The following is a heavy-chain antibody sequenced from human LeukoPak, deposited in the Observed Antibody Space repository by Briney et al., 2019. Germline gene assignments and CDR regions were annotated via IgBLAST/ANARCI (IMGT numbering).Heavy chain of an antibody. V-gene: IGHV4-39*01. J-gene: IGHJ4*02. CDR2: IYYSGST. CDR3: ARLYYYDSSGYVAY. D-gene: IGHD3-22*01. CDR1: GGSISSSSYY. Sequence: SETLSLTCTVSGGSISSSSYYRGWIRQPPGKGLEWIGSIYYSGSTYYNPSLKSRVTISVDTSKNQFSLKLSSVTAADTAVYYCARLYYYDSSGYVAYCGQGTLVTVSS.